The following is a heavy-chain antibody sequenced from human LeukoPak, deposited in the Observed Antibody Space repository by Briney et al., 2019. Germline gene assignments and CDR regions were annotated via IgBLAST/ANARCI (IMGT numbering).Heavy chain of an antibody. CDR3: ARGASGPKDY. CDR2: INPSGGST. J-gene: IGHJ4*02. V-gene: IGHV1-46*01. CDR1: GYTFTSYY. D-gene: IGHD1-26*01. Sequence: ASVKVSCKASGYTFTSYYIHWVRQAPGQGLEWMGIINPSGGSTSYAQKFQGRVTMTRDMSTSTVYMELNSLRSEDTALYYCARGASGPKDYWGQGTLVTVSS.